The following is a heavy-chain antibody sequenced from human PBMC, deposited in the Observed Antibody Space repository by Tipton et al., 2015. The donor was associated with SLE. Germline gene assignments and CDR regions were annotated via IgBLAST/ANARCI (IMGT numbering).Heavy chain of an antibody. Sequence: SLRLFCSASGFTFSSYSMNWVRQPPGKGLEWVSYISSSSSTIYYADSVKGRFTISRDNAKNSLYLQMNSLRAEDTALYYCAREMGSSSSWFGAFNIWGQGTMITVSS. D-gene: IGHD6-13*01. CDR3: AREMGSSSSWFGAFNI. CDR2: ISSSSSTI. V-gene: IGHV3-48*01. J-gene: IGHJ3*02. CDR1: GFTFSSYS.